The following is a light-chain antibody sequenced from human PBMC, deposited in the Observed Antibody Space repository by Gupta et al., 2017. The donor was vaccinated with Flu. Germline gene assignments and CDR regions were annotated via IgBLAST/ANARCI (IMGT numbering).Light chain of an antibody. CDR3: AAWDDSLNAWV. V-gene: IGLV1-44*01. J-gene: IGLJ3*02. CDR1: SSNIGSNT. CDR2: SNN. Sequence: QSVLTQPPPASGPPGQRVTISCSGSSSNIGSNTVNWYQQLPGTAPKLLIYSNNQRPSGVPDRFSGSKSGTSASLAISGLQSEDEADYYCAAWDDSLNAWVFGGGTKLTVL.